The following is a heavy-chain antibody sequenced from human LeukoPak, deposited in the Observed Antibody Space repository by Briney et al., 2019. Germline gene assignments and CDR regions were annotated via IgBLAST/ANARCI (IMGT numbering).Heavy chain of an antibody. CDR3: ARDSYFDY. V-gene: IGHV1-2*02. Sequence: ASVKVSCKASGYTFTGYYIHWVRQAPGQGLEWMGWINPNSGGTNYAQKFQRRVTMTRDTSISTAYMELSRLTSDDTAVYYCARDSYFDYWGQGTLVTVSS. J-gene: IGHJ4*02. CDR1: GYTFTGYY. CDR2: INPNSGGT.